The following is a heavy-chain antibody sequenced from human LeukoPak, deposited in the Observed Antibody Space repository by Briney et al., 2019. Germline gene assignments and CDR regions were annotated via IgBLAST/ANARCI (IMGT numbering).Heavy chain of an antibody. CDR2: IYHSGST. J-gene: IGHJ4*02. CDR1: GGSISSSNW. V-gene: IGHV4-4*02. D-gene: IGHD3-10*01. Sequence: SSETLSLTCAVSGGSISSSNWWSWVRQPPGKGLEWIGEIYHSGSTNYNPSLKSRVIISVDKSKNQFSLKLSSVTAADTAVYYCARDQHYYGSGSYYYWGQGTLVTVSS. CDR3: ARDQHYYGSGSYYY.